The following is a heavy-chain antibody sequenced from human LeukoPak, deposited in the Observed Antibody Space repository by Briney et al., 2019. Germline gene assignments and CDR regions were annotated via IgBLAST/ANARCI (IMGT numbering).Heavy chain of an antibody. CDR1: GYTYTSYG. CDR2: ISAYNGNT. J-gene: IGHJ6*03. CDR3: ARATYPAYYLDV. V-gene: IGHV1-18*01. Sequence: ASVKVSCLASGYTYTSYGISGVRQAPAQGLEWMGWISAYNGNTNYAQKLQGRVTMTTDTSTSTAYMELRSLRSDDTAVYYCARATYPAYYLDVWGKGTTVTVSS. D-gene: IGHD2-2*01.